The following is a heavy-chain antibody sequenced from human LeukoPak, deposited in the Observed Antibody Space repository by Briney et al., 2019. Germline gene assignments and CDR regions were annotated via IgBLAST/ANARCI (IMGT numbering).Heavy chain of an antibody. CDR1: GFTFSNST. J-gene: IGHJ4*02. V-gene: IGHV1-58*02. CDR3: AAPSSGFYYGAYYFEY. CDR2: IFVGSGNT. D-gene: IGHD3-22*01. Sequence: SVKVSCMVSGFTFSNSTMQWVRQARGQRLEWIGWIFVGSGNTNYAQKSQERVTILRHISTSTAYMELSRLRSEDTAVYFCAAPSSGFYYGAYYFEYWGQGTLVTVSS.